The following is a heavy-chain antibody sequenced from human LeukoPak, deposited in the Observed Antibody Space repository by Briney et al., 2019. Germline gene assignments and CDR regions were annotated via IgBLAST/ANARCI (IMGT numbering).Heavy chain of an antibody. CDR2: IYYSESS. CDR3: ARTNYGGNSIYYYYMDV. D-gene: IGHD4-23*01. Sequence: SETLSLTCTVSYGSISSYYWSWIRQPPGKGLEWIGNIYYSESSNYNPSLKTRVTISADTSENQFSLKLSSVTAADTAVYFCARTNYGGNSIYYYYMDVWGKGTTVTVSS. V-gene: IGHV4-59*01. J-gene: IGHJ6*03. CDR1: YGSISSYY.